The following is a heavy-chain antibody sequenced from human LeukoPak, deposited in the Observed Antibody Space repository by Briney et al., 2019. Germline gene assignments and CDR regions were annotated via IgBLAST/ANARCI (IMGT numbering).Heavy chain of an antibody. CDR3: ARSLSRGYSGFRVSPFDY. D-gene: IGHD5-12*01. CDR2: MFHSGST. CDR1: GYSISSGYY. V-gene: IGHV4-38-2*01. J-gene: IGHJ4*02. Sequence: SETLSLTCAVSGYSISSGYYWGWIRQPPGKGLAWIGSMFHSGSTYYNPSLKSRVTISVDKSKNHFSLKLSSVTAADTAVYYCARSLSRGYSGFRVSPFDYWGQGTLVTVSS.